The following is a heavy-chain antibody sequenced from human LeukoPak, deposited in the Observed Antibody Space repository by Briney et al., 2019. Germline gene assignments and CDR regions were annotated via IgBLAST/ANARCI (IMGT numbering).Heavy chain of an antibody. V-gene: IGHV3-7*01. CDR3: ARDTVGVTDY. CDR1: GFTFGDYA. J-gene: IGHJ4*02. Sequence: PGGSLRLSCTASGFTFGDYAMSWVRQAPGKGLEWVTNIKPDGSEKYYVDSVKGRFTISRDNAKNSLFLQMNSLRAEDTALYYCARDTVGVTDYWGQGTLVTVSS. D-gene: IGHD1-26*01. CDR2: IKPDGSEK.